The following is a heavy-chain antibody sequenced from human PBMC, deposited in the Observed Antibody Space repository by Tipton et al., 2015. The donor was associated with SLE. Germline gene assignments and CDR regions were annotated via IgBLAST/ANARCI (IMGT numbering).Heavy chain of an antibody. V-gene: IGHV4-39*01. J-gene: IGHJ2*01. CDR3: ARLDYSNYWYFDL. D-gene: IGHD4-11*01. CDR1: GGSISSSSYY. CDR2: IYYSGNT. Sequence: TLSLTCTVSGGSISSSSYYWGWIRQPPGKGLEWVGSIYYSGNTYYDPSPKSRVTISLDTSRNQFSLKLSSVTAADTAVYYCARLDYSNYWYFDLWGRGTLVTVSS.